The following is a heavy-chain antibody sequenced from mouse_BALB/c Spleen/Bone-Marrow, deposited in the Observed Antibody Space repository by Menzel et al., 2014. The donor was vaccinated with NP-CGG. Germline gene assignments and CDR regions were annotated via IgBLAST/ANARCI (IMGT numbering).Heavy chain of an antibody. Sequence: VQLQQSGAELVRPGSSVKISCKASGYAFSSYWMNWVKQRPGQGLEWIGQIYPGDGDTNYNGKFKGKATLTADKSSSTAYMQLSSLTSEDSAVYFCARQYGNYFDYWGPGTTLTVSS. CDR2: IYPGDGDT. V-gene: IGHV1-80*01. CDR1: GYAFSSYW. J-gene: IGHJ2*01. D-gene: IGHD2-10*02. CDR3: ARQYGNYFDY.